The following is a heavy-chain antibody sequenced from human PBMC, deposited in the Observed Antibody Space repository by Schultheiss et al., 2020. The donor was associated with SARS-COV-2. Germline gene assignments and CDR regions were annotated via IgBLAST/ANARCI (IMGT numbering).Heavy chain of an antibody. CDR3: ARDTMVGSTTTMGY. CDR2: ISYDGNIV. Sequence: SCAASGFIFTSYTMHWVRQAPGEGLEWVALISYDGNIVHYADSVKGRFTISRDNSKNTVSLQMNSLRAEDTGLFHCARDTMVGSTTTMGYWGQGTLVTVSS. V-gene: IGHV3-30*16. CDR1: GFIFTSYT. J-gene: IGHJ4*02. D-gene: IGHD1-26*01.